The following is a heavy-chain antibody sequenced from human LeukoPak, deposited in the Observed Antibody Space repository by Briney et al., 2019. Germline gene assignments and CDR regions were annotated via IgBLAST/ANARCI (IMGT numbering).Heavy chain of an antibody. V-gene: IGHV3-7*01. Sequence: GGSLRLSCAASGFTFSSYWMSWVRQAPGKGLEWAANIKQDGSEKYYVDSVKGRFTISRDNAKNSLYLQMNSLGAEDTAVYYCARDSSGYDRFAYYYYYMDVWGKGTTVTVSS. CDR1: GFTFSSYW. J-gene: IGHJ6*03. D-gene: IGHD5-12*01. CDR3: ARDSSGYDRFAYYYYYMDV. CDR2: IKQDGSEK.